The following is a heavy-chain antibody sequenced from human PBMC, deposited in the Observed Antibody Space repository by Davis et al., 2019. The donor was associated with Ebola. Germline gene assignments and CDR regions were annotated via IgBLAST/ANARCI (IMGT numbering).Heavy chain of an antibody. CDR3: ARDHPPIVDIVLVPAAMWFDY. CDR1: GYTFTSYA. J-gene: IGHJ5*01. Sequence: ASVKVSCKASGYTFTSYAMTLVRQAPGQGLEWMGWINTNTGNPTYAQGFTGRFVFSLDTSVSTAYLQISSLKAEDTAVYYCARDHPPIVDIVLVPAAMWFDYWGQGTLVTVSS. V-gene: IGHV7-4-1*02. CDR2: INTNTGNP. D-gene: IGHD2-2*03.